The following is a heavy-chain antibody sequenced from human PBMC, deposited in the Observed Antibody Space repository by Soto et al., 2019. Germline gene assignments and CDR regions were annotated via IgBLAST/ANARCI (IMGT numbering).Heavy chain of an antibody. D-gene: IGHD4-17*01. CDR1: GFTIGGYG. CDR3: AREFQRGLHAFDI. CDR2: ISEDGTVQ. J-gene: IGHJ3*02. V-gene: IGHV3-30*03. Sequence: VQLVESGGGVVRPGGSLRLSCVASGFTIGGYGMHWVRQAPGRGLEWVAVISEDGTVQRYLDAVKGRFYISRDNPKNTLSLQMCRLSPEDTSVYFCAREFQRGLHAFDIWGQGTVVTVS.